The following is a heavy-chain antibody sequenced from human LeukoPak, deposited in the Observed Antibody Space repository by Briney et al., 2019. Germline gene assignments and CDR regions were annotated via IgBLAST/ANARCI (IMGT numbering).Heavy chain of an antibody. D-gene: IGHD6-19*01. CDR2: MNPNSGNT. J-gene: IGHJ1*01. Sequence: ASVKVSCKASGYTFTSYDINWVRQATGQGFEWMGWMNPNSGNTGYAQKFQGRVTMTRNTSISTAYMELSSLRSEDTAVYYCAETIAVAGNDFQHWGQGTLVAVSS. CDR1: GYTFTSYD. V-gene: IGHV1-8*01. CDR3: AETIAVAGNDFQH.